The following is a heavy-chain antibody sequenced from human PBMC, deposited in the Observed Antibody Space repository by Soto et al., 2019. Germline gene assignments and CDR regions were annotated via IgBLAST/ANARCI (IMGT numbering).Heavy chain of an antibody. D-gene: IGHD3-16*01. CDR2: INAGNGNT. V-gene: IGHV1-3*01. J-gene: IGHJ5*02. CDR3: ARVLLYGGYWFDP. CDR1: GYAFTSYA. Sequence: GASVKVSCKASGYAFTSYAMHWVRQAPGQRLEWMGWINAGNGNTKYSPKFQGRVTITRDTSASTAYMELSSLRSEDTAVYYCARVLLYGGYWFDPWGQGTLVTVSS.